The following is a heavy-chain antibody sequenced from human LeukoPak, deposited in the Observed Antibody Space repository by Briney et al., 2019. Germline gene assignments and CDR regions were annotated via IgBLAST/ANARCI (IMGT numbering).Heavy chain of an antibody. D-gene: IGHD4/OR15-4a*01. J-gene: IGHJ4*02. V-gene: IGHV3-23*01. CDR2: ITGSGDGT. Sequence: GGSLRLSCAASGFTLSTYAMTWVRQAPGKGLEWVSSITGSGDGTSAADSVTGRFSISRDNSKSTLYLQMNSLRVEDTAVYYCAKAGLVRGGALDSWGQGTLVTVSP. CDR1: GFTLSTYA. CDR3: AKAGLVRGGALDS.